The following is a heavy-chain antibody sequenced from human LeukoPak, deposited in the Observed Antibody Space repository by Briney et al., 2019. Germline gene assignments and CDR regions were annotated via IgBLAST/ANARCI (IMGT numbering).Heavy chain of an antibody. CDR1: GGSISIHY. CDR2: IYGSGNS. V-gene: IGHV4-59*11. Sequence: SETLSLTCTVSGGSISIHYWNWIRQPPGKGLEWIGHIYGSGNSNYNPSLKSRVTISVDTSKNQFSLKLSSVTAADTAVYYCARGPYYYGSGKDAFDIWGQGTMVTVSS. CDR3: ARGPYYYGSGKDAFDI. J-gene: IGHJ3*02. D-gene: IGHD3-10*01.